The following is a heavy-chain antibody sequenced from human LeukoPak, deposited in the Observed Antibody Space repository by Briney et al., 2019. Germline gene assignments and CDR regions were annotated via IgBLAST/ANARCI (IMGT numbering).Heavy chain of an antibody. Sequence: PGGSLRLSCAASGFTFSDYYMSWIRQAPGKGLEWVSGIIRSPHSTSYYADSVKGRFTISRDISKNTLYLQMNSLRAEDTAIYYCAKDGTTTRYNWFDTWGQGTLVTVSS. V-gene: IGHV3-11*01. J-gene: IGHJ5*02. CDR2: IIRSPHST. CDR3: AKDGTTTRYNWFDT. CDR1: GFTFSDYY. D-gene: IGHD4-11*01.